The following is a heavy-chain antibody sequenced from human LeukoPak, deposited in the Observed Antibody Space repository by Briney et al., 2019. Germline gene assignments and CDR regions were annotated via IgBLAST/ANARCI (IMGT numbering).Heavy chain of an antibody. J-gene: IGHJ3*01. V-gene: IGHV3-23*01. CDR1: GFSFHSYA. D-gene: IGHD4-17*01. CDR2: ISGSGQSA. CDR3: AKIHDSGVLDACDV. Sequence: PGGSLRLSCAASGFSFHSYAMSWVRQAPGKGLEWVSGISGSGQSAHYADSVRGRFTISRDNSKSTVYIQMNSLRVEDTAVYYCAKIHDSGVLDACDVWGQGTMVSVSS.